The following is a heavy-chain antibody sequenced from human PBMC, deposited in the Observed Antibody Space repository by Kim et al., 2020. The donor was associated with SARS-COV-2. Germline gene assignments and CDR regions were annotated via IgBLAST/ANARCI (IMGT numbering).Heavy chain of an antibody. Sequence: GGSLRLSCAASGFTFSDYYMSWIRQAPGKGLEWLSYISTTSTYTNYAYSVKGRFTISRDNTKDSLYLQMNSLRVEDTALYYFARVTPGGSSSWYADWGQGTLVTVSS. V-gene: IGHV3-11*05. CDR3: ARVTPGGSSSWYAD. CDR1: GFTFSDYY. CDR2: ISTTSTYT. J-gene: IGHJ4*02. D-gene: IGHD6-13*01.